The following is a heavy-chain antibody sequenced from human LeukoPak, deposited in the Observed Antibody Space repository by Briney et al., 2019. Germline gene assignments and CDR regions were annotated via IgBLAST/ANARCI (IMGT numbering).Heavy chain of an antibody. J-gene: IGHJ4*02. D-gene: IGHD5-12*01. CDR1: EFSVGSNY. CDR3: ARGPSGYHHT. V-gene: IGHV3-66*01. Sequence: GGSLRLSCAASEFSVGSNYMTWVRQAPGKGLEWVSLIYSGGSTYYADSVKGRFTISRDNSKNTLYLQMNSLRAEDTAVYYCARGPSGYHHTGGQGTLVTVSS. CDR2: IYSGGST.